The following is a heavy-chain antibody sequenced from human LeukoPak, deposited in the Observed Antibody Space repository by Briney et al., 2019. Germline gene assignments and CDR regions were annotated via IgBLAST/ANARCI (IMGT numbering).Heavy chain of an antibody. J-gene: IGHJ4*02. CDR1: GYSFNSYW. D-gene: IGHD5-24*01. V-gene: IGHV5-51*01. CDR3: ARQDDRWPNYFDY. Sequence: GESLKISCKGSGYSFNSYWIGWVRQMPGKGVEWMGIIYPGDSDTRYSPSFQGEVTTSADKSISTAYLQWSSLKASDTAMYYCARQDDRWPNYFDYWGQGTLVTVSS. CDR2: IYPGDSDT.